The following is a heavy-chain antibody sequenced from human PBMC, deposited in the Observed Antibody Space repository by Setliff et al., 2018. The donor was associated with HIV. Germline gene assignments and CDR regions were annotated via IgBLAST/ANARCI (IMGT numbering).Heavy chain of an antibody. D-gene: IGHD2-2*01. J-gene: IGHJ4*02. V-gene: IGHV1-2*02. CDR1: GGTFGSYA. CDR2: IIPIVGQT. Sequence: GASVKVSCKASGGTFGSYAIHWVRQAPGQGLEWMGGIIPIVGQTNYAQKFQGRVTMTRDTSISTAYMELSRLRSDDTAIYYCARGVVVVPTAMSDYWGQGTLVTVSS. CDR3: ARGVVVVPTAMSDY.